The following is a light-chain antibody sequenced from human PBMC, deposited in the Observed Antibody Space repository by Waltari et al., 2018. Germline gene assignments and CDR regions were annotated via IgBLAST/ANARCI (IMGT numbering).Light chain of an antibody. CDR2: DDN. V-gene: IGLV2-23*01. J-gene: IGLJ3*02. CDR1: SSDVGNYNL. CDR3: CSYAGSYTWV. Sequence: QSALTQPAPVSGSPGQSLTISCTGTSSDVGNYNLVSWYQQYPGKAPKVMIYDDNRRPSGVSDRFSGSKSGNTASLTISVVQAEDEADYYCCSYAGSYTWVFGGGTKLTVL.